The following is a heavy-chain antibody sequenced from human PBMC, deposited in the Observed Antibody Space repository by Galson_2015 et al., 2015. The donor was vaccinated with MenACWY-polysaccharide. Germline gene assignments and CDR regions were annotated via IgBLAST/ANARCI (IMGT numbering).Heavy chain of an antibody. CDR1: GFGFSSYT. J-gene: IGHJ3*02. D-gene: IGHD3-16*01. CDR2: ISYSSNSI. CDR3: GRVSGHFYYYDSGDLKQGPSDM. Sequence: SLRLSCAASGFGFSSYTLNWVRQAPGKGLEWVSSISYSSNSIYDADSVKGRFTISRDNAGNSLYLLMNNLRAEDTAVYYCGRVSGHFYYYDSGDLKQGPSDMWGRGTMVTVSS. V-gene: IGHV3-21*01.